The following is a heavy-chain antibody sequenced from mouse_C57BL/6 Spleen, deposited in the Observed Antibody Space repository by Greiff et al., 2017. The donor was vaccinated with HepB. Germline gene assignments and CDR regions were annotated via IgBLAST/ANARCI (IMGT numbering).Heavy chain of an antibody. V-gene: IGHV2-9-1*01. CDR3: ARSHDYDEAYYYAMDY. Sequence: VKLQESGPGLVAPSQSLSITCTVSGFSLTSYAISWVRQPPGKGLEWLGVIWTGGGTNYNSALKSRLSISKDNSKSQVFLKMNSLQTDDTARYYCARSHDYDEAYYYAMDYWGQGTSVTVSS. CDR2: IWTGGGT. J-gene: IGHJ4*01. CDR1: GFSLTSYA. D-gene: IGHD2-4*01.